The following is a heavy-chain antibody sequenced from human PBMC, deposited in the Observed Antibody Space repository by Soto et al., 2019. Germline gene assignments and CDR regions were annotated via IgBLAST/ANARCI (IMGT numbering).Heavy chain of an antibody. Sequence: QLQLQESGPGLVKPSATLSLTCNVSGDSISSSSYHWGWLRPPPGKGLEWIGSIYYSGSTYYNPSLKSRVTISADTCKNQFSLKLSAVTAADTAVYYCARQTPAISLSDHWGQGTLVTVSS. CDR3: ARQTPAISLSDH. V-gene: IGHV4-39*01. CDR2: IYYSGST. J-gene: IGHJ4*02. CDR1: GDSISSSSYH. D-gene: IGHD3-3*01.